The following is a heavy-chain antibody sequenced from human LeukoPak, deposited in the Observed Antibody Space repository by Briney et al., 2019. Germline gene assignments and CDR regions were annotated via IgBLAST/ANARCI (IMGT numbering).Heavy chain of an antibody. CDR2: IYTSGST. V-gene: IGHV4-61*02. CDR3: ARVTTGGYYNY. J-gene: IGHJ4*02. CDR1: GGSISSGSYY. D-gene: IGHD3-22*01. Sequence: TLSLTCTVSGGSISSGSYYWSWIRQPAGKGLEWIGRIYTSGSTNYNPPLKSRVTISLDTSENHFSLKLSSVTAADTAVYYCARVTTGGYYNYWGQGTLVTVSS.